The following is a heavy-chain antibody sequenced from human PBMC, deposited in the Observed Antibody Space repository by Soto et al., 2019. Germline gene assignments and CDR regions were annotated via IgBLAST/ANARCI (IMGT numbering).Heavy chain of an antibody. J-gene: IGHJ6*02. D-gene: IGHD3-3*01. CDR2: ILVDGRT. CDR1: GFICSSYD. CDR3: ARRRVRFLEWSSDIGMDV. V-gene: IGHV3-23*01. Sequence: PGGSLRLSCAASGFICSSYDMSWVRQAPGKGLEWVSTILVDGRTFYVDSVKGRFTISRDNSKNTVYLQMNSLRAEDTAVYYCARRRVRFLEWSSDIGMDVWGQGTTVTVSS.